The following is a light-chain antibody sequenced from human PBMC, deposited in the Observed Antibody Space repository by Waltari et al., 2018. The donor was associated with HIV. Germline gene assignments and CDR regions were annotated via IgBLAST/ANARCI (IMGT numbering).Light chain of an antibody. J-gene: IGLJ3*02. Sequence: QSVLTQPPSVSGAPGQRVTISCTGSSSNIGADYHVNWYQQLPGTSPKLLIYGYNQRPSGCPDRFSGSKSGTSASLAITGLQAEDGADYYCHSYDSSLDGWVFGGGTKLTVL. V-gene: IGLV1-40*01. CDR2: GYN. CDR1: SSNIGADYH. CDR3: HSYDSSLDGWV.